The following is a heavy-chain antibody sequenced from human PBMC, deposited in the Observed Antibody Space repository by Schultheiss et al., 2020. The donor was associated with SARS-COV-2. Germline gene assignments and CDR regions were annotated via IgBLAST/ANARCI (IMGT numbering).Heavy chain of an antibody. D-gene: IGHD6-25*01. V-gene: IGHV3-11*04. J-gene: IGHJ3*02. CDR2: ISSSGSTI. Sequence: GGSLRLSCAASGFTFSDYYMSWIRQAPGKGLEWVSYISSSGSTIYYADSVKGRFTISRDNSKNTLYLQMNSLRAEDTAVYYCARDAANDAFDIWGQGTMVTVSS. CDR3: ARDAANDAFDI. CDR1: GFTFSDYY.